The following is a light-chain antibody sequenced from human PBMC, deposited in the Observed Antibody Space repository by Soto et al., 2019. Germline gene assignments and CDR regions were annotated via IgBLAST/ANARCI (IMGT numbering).Light chain of an antibody. Sequence: QLVLTQPPSVSGAPGQRVTISCSGSSTNMGAGYDVHWYQQLPGTAPKLLIYDNTKRPSGVPDRFSGSKSGTSASLAITGLQAEDEADYYCQSYDTRLSGSCVFGTGTKVTVL. CDR1: STNMGAGYD. V-gene: IGLV1-40*01. CDR3: QSYDTRLSGSCV. CDR2: DNT. J-gene: IGLJ1*01.